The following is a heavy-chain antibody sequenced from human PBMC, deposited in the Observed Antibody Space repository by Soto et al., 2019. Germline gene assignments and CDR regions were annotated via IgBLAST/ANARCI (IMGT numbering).Heavy chain of an antibody. J-gene: IGHJ3*02. CDR1: GGSISSGGYY. Sequence: QVQLQESGPGLVKPSQTLSLTCTVSGGSISSGGYYWSWIRQHPGKGLEWIGYIYYSGSTNYNPSLKSRVTISVDTSKNQFSLKLSSVTAADTAVYYCAREKSGYDLGGPQSDAFDIWGQGTMVTVSS. D-gene: IGHD5-12*01. CDR2: IYYSGST. CDR3: AREKSGYDLGGPQSDAFDI. V-gene: IGHV4-31*03.